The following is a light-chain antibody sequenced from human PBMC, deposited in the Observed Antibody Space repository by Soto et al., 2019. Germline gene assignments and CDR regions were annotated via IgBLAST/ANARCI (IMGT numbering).Light chain of an antibody. J-gene: IGKJ2*01. CDR3: QQYYTYPYT. V-gene: IGKV1-5*03. CDR1: QRLSYW. CDR2: QGS. Sequence: DIPMPECPSTLSASVGDRVTITLRASQRLSYWLAWYQQKPGKAPKLLIYQGSHLQSGVPSRFSGSGSGAEFTLTISGLQPADFATYYCQQYYTYPYTFGRGTKLEIK.